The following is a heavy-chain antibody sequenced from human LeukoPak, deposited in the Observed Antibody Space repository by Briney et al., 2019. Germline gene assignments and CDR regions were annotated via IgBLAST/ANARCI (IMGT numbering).Heavy chain of an antibody. CDR3: AKWEAGVVVVTYIDY. CDR1: GFTFSSYA. Sequence: GRTLRPSSAASGFTFSSYAMSCDRQAPLKGLEWVSAISGSGGSTYYADSVKGRFTISRDHSKNTLYLQMNSMRAEDTAVYYCAKWEAGVVVVTYIDYWGQGTLVTVSS. J-gene: IGHJ4*02. CDR2: ISGSGGST. D-gene: IGHD3-22*01. V-gene: IGHV3-23*01.